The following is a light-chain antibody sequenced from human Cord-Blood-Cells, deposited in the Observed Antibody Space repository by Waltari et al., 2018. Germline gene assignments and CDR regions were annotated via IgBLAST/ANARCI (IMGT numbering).Light chain of an antibody. V-gene: IGLV2-14*01. J-gene: IGLJ1*01. CDR3: SSYTSSSTYV. Sequence: QSALTQPASVSGSPGQSITISCTGTSSDVGGYNSVSWYQQHPGKAPKLMIYDVSNRPSGVSNRFPGSKSGNTTSLTISGLQAEDEADYYCSSYTSSSTYVFGTGTKVTVL. CDR2: DVS. CDR1: SSDVGGYNS.